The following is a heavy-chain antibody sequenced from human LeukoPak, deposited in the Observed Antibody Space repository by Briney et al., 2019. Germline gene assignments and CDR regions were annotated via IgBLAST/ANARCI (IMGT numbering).Heavy chain of an antibody. V-gene: IGHV4-4*07. CDR3: GREIRVGYCSSTSCKGAFDY. D-gene: IGHD2-2*01. CDR2: IYTSGST. CDR1: GGSISSYY. Sequence: SETLSLTCTVSGGSISSYYWSWIRQPAGKGLEWIGRIYTSGSTNYNPSLKSRVIMSVDTSKNQFSLKLSSVTAADTAVYYCGREIRVGYCSSTSCKGAFDYWGQGTLVTVSS. J-gene: IGHJ4*02.